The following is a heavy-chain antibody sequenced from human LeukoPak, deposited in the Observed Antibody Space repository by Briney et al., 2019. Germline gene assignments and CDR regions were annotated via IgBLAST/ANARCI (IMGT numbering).Heavy chain of an antibody. V-gene: IGHV3-74*01. CDR3: ARDGRCGGDCYAS. CDR2: INSDGSST. CDR1: GFTFSSYW. D-gene: IGHD2-21*02. J-gene: IGHJ4*02. Sequence: GGSLRLSCAASGFTFSSYWMHWVRQAPGKGLVWVSRINSDGSSTSYADSVTGRFTISRDNAKNALYLQLNSLRAEDTAVYYCARDGRCGGDCYASWGQGTLVTVSS.